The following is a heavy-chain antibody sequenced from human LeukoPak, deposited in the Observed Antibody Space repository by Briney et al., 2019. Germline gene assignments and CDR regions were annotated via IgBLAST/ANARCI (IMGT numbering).Heavy chain of an antibody. V-gene: IGHV4-34*01. CDR2: INHSGST. J-gene: IGHJ4*02. D-gene: IGHD3-22*01. CDR3: ARGKYYYDSSGYPVWARPYYFDY. Sequence: PSETLSLTCAVYGGSFSGYYWSWVRQPPRKGLEWNGEINHSGSTNYNPSLKSRVTISVDTSKEQFSLKLSSVTAADTAVYYCARGKYYYDSSGYPVWARPYYFDYWGQGTLVTVSS. CDR1: GGSFSGYY.